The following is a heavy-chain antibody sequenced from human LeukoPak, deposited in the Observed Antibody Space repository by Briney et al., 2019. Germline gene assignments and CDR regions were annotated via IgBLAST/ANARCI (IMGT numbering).Heavy chain of an antibody. CDR3: ARPLVVATYDY. CDR1: GFTFSDYY. J-gene: IGHJ4*02. Sequence: PGGSLRLSCAASGFTFSDYYRSWLRQAPGKGLEWVSYISSGGSTIYYADSVKGRFTISRDSAKNSLYLQMNSLRAEDTGVYYCARPLVVATYDYWGQGTLVTVSS. V-gene: IGHV3-11*01. D-gene: IGHD2-21*01. CDR2: ISSGGSTI.